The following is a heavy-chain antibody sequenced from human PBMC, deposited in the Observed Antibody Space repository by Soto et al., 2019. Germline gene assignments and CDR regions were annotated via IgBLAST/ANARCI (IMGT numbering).Heavy chain of an antibody. CDR1: GYTFTGYY. V-gene: IGHV1-2*04. CDR2: INPNSGGT. CDR3: ARSWEYCSGGSCYGAYYFDY. J-gene: IGHJ4*02. Sequence: QVPLVQSGAEVKKPGASVKVSCKASGYTFTGYYMHWVRQAPGQGLEWMGWINPNSGGTNYAQKFQGWVTMTRDTSISTAYMELSRLRSDDTAVYYCARSWEYCSGGSCYGAYYFDYWGQGTLVTVSS. D-gene: IGHD2-15*01.